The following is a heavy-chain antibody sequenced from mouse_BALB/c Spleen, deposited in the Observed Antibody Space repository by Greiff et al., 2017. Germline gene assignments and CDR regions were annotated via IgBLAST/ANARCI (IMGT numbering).Heavy chain of an antibody. CDR2: ISTYYGDA. D-gene: IGHD2-2*01. J-gene: IGHJ2*01. CDR3: ARRYYGSYFDY. V-gene: IGHV1S137*01. Sequence: QVQLKESGAELVRPGVSVKISCKGSGYTFTDYAMHWVKQSHAKSLEWIGVISTYYGDASYNQKFKGKATMTVDKSSSTAYMELARLTSEDSAIYYCARRYYGSYFDYWGQGTTLTVSS. CDR1: GYTFTDYA.